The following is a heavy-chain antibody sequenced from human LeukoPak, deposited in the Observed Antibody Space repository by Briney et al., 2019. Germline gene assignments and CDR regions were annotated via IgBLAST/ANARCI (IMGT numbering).Heavy chain of an antibody. J-gene: IGHJ3*01. CDR3: TRDASLFFGDF. V-gene: IGHV3-21*01. D-gene: IGHD3-10*01. Sequence: GGSLRLSCEASGVTVDTYSLSWVRQAPGKELEWVSSITESSNYEYYADSVKGRFTISRDNAKSSLYLQMNSLRVEDTAVYYCTRDASLFFGDFWGQGTMVAVSS. CDR1: GVTVDTYS. CDR2: ITESSNYE.